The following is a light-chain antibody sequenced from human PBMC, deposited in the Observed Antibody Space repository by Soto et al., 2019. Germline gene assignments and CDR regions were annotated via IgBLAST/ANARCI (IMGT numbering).Light chain of an antibody. CDR1: SSDVGGSNL. Sequence: QSALTQPRSVSGSPGQSVTISCTGTSSDVGGSNLVSWYQQHAGRAPKLVIYDVIKRPSGVPDRFSGSKSGNTASLTISGLQVDDEADYYCCSYAGNSLGVFGGGTKLTVL. V-gene: IGLV2-11*01. CDR2: DVI. CDR3: CSYAGNSLGV. J-gene: IGLJ3*02.